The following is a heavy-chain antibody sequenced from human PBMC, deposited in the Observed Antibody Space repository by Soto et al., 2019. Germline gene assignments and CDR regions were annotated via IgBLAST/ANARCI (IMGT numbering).Heavy chain of an antibody. V-gene: IGHV1-18*01. CDR2: ISAYNGNT. Sequence: ASVKVSCKASGYTFTSYGISWVRQAPGQGLEWMGWISAYNGNTNYAQKLQGRVNMTTDTSTSTAYMELRSLRSDDTAVYYCARDVRFLEWYYYFDYWGQGTLVTVSS. CDR1: GYTFTSYG. J-gene: IGHJ4*02. D-gene: IGHD3-3*01. CDR3: ARDVRFLEWYYYFDY.